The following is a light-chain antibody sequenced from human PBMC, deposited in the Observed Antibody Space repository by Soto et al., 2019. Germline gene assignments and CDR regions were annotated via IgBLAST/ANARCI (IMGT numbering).Light chain of an antibody. CDR2: DAS. CDR3: QQRNNWPPVT. J-gene: IGKJ4*01. Sequence: EMVMTQSPATLSLSPGERATLSCRASQSVSRHLAWYQQTPGQAPRLLIYDASNRATGIPARFSGSGSGTDFTLTISSLEPEDFAVYYCQQRNNWPPVTFGGGTTVDI. CDR1: QSVSRH. V-gene: IGKV3-11*01.